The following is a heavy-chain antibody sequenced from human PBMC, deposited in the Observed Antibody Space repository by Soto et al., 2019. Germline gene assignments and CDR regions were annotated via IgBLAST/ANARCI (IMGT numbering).Heavy chain of an antibody. J-gene: IGHJ5*02. CDR3: ARGQVVNFDNWFDP. CDR2: INPNSGHT. Sequence: QIQLLQSGAEVKRPGTSVKVSCQASGYTFTTYGIIWVRQAPGQGLEWMGWINPNSGHTNYAQNLQDRATMTTDTSTNTACMELRSLRSDDTAVYFCARGQVVNFDNWFDPWGQGTLVTVSS. V-gene: IGHV1-18*01. D-gene: IGHD3-22*01. CDR1: GYTFTTYG.